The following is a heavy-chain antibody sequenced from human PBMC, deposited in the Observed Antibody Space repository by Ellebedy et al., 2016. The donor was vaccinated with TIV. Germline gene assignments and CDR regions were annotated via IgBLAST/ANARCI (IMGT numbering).Heavy chain of an antibody. CDR1: GYTFTSNV. J-gene: IGHJ6*02. Sequence: AASVKVSCKASGYTFTSNVIHWVRQAPGQRLEWMGWNNGGNGKAKYSQKFQDRVTITRDTSASTAYMELSSLRSEDTAVYYCARDLGPRTMSFYNYGMDVWGQGTTVTVSS. CDR3: ARDLGPRTMSFYNYGMDV. CDR2: NNGGNGKA. V-gene: IGHV1-3*01. D-gene: IGHD5-24*01.